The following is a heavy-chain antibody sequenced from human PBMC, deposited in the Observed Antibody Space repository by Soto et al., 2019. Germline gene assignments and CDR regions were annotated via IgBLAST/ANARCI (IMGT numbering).Heavy chain of an antibody. CDR1: EYSFNNYW. V-gene: IGHV5-51*01. CDR3: AMDLDYGGNPDLFAL. CDR2: VYPGDSRT. Sequence: PGESLKISCKGSEYSFNNYWIAWVRQMPGKGLEWMGIVYPGDSRTIYSPSFQGQVIISADKSIATAYLQWSSLKASDTAIYYCAMDLDYGGNPDLFALCGQRSLVTVSS. J-gene: IGHJ5*02. D-gene: IGHD4-17*01.